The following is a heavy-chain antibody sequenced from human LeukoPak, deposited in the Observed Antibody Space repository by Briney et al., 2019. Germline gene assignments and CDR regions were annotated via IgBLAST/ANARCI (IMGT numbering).Heavy chain of an antibody. J-gene: IGHJ3*01. D-gene: IGHD3-10*01. CDR2: ISYDETHK. V-gene: IGHV3-30*04. Sequence: GRSLRLSCVGSGFTFRHYVMHWVRQAPGKGLEWVAVISYDETHKFYADSVKGRFTISRDNSNATLFLQMNSLRSEDAAVYYCVRARVRARSGAFDVWGQGTLVTVFS. CDR3: VRARVRARSGAFDV. CDR1: GFTFRHYV.